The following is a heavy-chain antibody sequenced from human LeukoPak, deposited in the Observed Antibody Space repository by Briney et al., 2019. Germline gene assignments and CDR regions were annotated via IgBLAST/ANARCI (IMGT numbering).Heavy chain of an antibody. V-gene: IGHV3-30*18. J-gene: IGHJ6*02. Sequence: GGSLRLSCAASGFTFSSYGMHWVRQAPGKGLEWVAVISYDGSNKYYADSVKGRFTISRDNSKNTLYLQMNSLRAEDTAVYYCAKVSSSGWVGMDVWGQGTTVTVSS. CDR2: ISYDGSNK. CDR1: GFTFSSYG. D-gene: IGHD6-19*01. CDR3: AKVSSSGWVGMDV.